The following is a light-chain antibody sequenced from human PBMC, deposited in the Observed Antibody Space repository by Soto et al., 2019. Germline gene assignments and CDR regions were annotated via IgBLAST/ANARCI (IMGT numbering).Light chain of an antibody. J-gene: IGKJ1*01. CDR2: DAS. CDR3: QQRSNWPPWT. CDR1: QSVSNY. V-gene: IGKV3-11*01. Sequence: EILLTQSPATLSLSPGERATLSCRASQSVSNYLAWYQQKPGQAPRLLIYDASKRAPGIPARFSGSGSGTDFTLTISSLEPEDFAVYYCQQRSNWPPWTFDQATKVDIK.